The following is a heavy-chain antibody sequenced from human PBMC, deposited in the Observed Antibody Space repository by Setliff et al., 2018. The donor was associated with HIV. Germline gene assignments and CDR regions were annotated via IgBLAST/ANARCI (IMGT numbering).Heavy chain of an antibody. J-gene: IGHJ6*03. CDR2: IPSNSEYT. V-gene: IGHV3-23*01. CDR1: GFTFSRHA. Sequence: GGSLRLSCTASGFTFSRHAMTWVRQAPGKGLEWVSTIPSNSEYTIYADSVKGRFTISRDNSKNTLYLQMNSLRAEDTAVYYCARDKDYYDYSGYYYIYYYMDVWGKGTTVTVSS. CDR3: ARDKDYYDYSGYYYIYYYMDV. D-gene: IGHD3-22*01.